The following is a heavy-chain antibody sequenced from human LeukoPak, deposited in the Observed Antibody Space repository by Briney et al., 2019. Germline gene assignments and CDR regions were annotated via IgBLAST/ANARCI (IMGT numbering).Heavy chain of an antibody. Sequence: KPSETLSLTCAVYGVSFSGYYWSWIRQPPGKGLEWIGEINHSGSTNYNPSLKSRVTISVDTSKNQFSLKLSSVTAADTAVYYCARDDYFDYWGQGTLVTVSS. CDR2: INHSGST. CDR1: GVSFSGYY. V-gene: IGHV4-34*01. J-gene: IGHJ4*02. CDR3: ARDDYFDY.